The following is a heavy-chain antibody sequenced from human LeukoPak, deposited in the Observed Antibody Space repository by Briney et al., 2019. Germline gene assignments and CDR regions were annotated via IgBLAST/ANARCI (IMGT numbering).Heavy chain of an antibody. CDR1: GLTFSSYA. Sequence: PGRSLRLSCAASGLTFSSYAMSWVCQAPGKGLDWLSAIRSTGSYTYYADSVKGRFTISRDNTKNTLFLQMNSLRAEDTAVYYCAKDLMTAAPTRFDFWGEGTLVTVSS. CDR2: IRSTGSYT. V-gene: IGHV3-23*01. CDR3: AKDLMTAAPTRFDF. J-gene: IGHJ4*02. D-gene: IGHD3-16*01.